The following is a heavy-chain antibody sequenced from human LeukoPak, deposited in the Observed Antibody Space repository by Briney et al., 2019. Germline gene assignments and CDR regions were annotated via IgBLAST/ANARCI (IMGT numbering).Heavy chain of an antibody. J-gene: IGHJ4*02. V-gene: IGHV3-23*01. CDR1: GFTFSSYA. Sequence: GGSLRLSCAASGFTFSSYAMSWVRQAPGKGLEWVSAISGSGGSTYYADSVKGRFTISRDNSKNTLYLQMNSLRAEDTAVYYCAKTVGTSGTTKYYLDYWGQGTLVTVSS. CDR3: AKTVGTSGTTKYYLDY. D-gene: IGHD1-1*01. CDR2: ISGSGGST.